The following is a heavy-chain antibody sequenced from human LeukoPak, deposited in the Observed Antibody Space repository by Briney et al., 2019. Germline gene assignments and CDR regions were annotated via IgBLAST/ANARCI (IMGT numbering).Heavy chain of an antibody. J-gene: IGHJ4*02. CDR2: INWNGGST. D-gene: IGHD3-22*01. Sequence: PGGSLRLSCAASGFTFDDYGMSWVRQAPGKGLEWVSGINWNGGSTGYADSVKGRFTISRDNAKNSLYLQMNSLRAEDTALYYCARDPYGSSGYYRTHYFDYWGQGTLVTVSS. CDR3: ARDPYGSSGYYRTHYFDY. CDR1: GFTFDDYG. V-gene: IGHV3-20*04.